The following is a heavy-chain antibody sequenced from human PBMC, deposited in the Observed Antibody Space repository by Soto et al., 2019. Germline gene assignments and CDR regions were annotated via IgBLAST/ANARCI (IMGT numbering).Heavy chain of an antibody. J-gene: IGHJ6*02. CDR3: ARDIMLYSENYYYGMDV. V-gene: IGHV3-33*01. CDR1: GFTFSSYG. CDR2: IWYDGSNK. Sequence: GGSLRLSCAASGFTFSSYGMHWVRQAPGKGLEWVAVIWYDGSNKYYADSVKDRFTISRDNSKNTLYLQMNSLRAEDTAVYYCARDIMLYSENYYYGMDVWGQGTTVTVSS. D-gene: IGHD2-8*01.